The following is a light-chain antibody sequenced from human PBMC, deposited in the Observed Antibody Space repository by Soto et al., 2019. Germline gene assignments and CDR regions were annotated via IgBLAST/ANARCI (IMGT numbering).Light chain of an antibody. Sequence: QSALTQPASVSGSPGQSITISFTGSTSDVGRYNLVSWYQQYPGKAPKLMIYEGTKRPSGVSNRFSGSKSGNTASLTISGLQAEDEADYSCCSYAGSSTWVFGGGTKLTVL. CDR2: EGT. J-gene: IGLJ3*02. CDR3: CSYAGSSTWV. CDR1: TSDVGRYNL. V-gene: IGLV2-23*01.